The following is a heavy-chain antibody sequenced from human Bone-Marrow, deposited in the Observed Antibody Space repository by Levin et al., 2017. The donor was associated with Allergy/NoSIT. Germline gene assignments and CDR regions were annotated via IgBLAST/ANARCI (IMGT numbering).Heavy chain of an antibody. J-gene: IGHJ4*02. D-gene: IGHD3-22*01. Sequence: SVKVSCKASGDSFTSYSFSWVRQAPGQGPEWLGRIIPMLGLAHYAQKLQGRVTITADKSTSTAYMELSSLRSEDTAVYYCAREGRESGGYGGELDFWGQGTLVTVSS. CDR3: AREGRESGGYGGELDF. V-gene: IGHV1-69*04. CDR2: IIPMLGLA. CDR1: GDSFTSYS.